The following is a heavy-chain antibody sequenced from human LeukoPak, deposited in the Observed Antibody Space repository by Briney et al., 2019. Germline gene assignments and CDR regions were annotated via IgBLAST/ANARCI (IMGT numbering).Heavy chain of an antibody. Sequence: GGSLRLSCAASGFAFNNYWMHWVRQAPGKGLEWVAVISYDGSNKYYADSVKGRFTISRDNSKNTLYLQMNSLRTEDTAVYYCARDTYDILTGYYRGSYYYYGMDVWGQGTTVTVSS. CDR2: ISYDGSNK. D-gene: IGHD3-9*01. V-gene: IGHV3-30-3*01. CDR3: ARDTYDILTGYYRGSYYYYGMDV. CDR1: GFAFNNYW. J-gene: IGHJ6*02.